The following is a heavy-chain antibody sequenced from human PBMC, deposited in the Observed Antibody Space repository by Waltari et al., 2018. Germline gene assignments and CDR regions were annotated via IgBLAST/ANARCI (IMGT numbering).Heavy chain of an antibody. J-gene: IGHJ4*02. Sequence: QVQLQQWGAGLLKPSETLSLTCAVYGGSFSGYYWSWIRQPPGKGLEWIGEINHSGSTNYNPSLKSRVTISVDTSKNQFSLKLSSVTAADTAVYYCARVVWFRGSDYWGQGTLVTVSS. V-gene: IGHV4-34*01. CDR1: GGSFSGYY. CDR2: INHSGST. CDR3: ARVVWFRGSDY. D-gene: IGHD3-10*01.